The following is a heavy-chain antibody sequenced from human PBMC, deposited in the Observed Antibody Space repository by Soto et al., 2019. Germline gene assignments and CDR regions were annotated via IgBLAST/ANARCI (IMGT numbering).Heavy chain of an antibody. CDR1: GFSFSDYF. CDR3: ARDGGGAAAGRWFDP. D-gene: IGHD6-13*01. V-gene: IGHV1-46*01. CDR2: INPSGDSR. J-gene: IGHJ5*02. Sequence: ASVKVSCKASGFSFSDYFMHWVRQAPGQGLEWMGIINPSGDSRNYAQKFQGRVTITRDTSTSTVYMDLSSLRYEDTAVYYCARDGGGAAAGRWFDPWGQGTLVTVSS.